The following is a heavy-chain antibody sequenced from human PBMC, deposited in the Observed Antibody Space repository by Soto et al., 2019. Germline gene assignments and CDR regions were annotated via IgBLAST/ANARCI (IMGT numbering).Heavy chain of an antibody. CDR3: TKDGPYGPY. CDR1: GFTFYDYA. D-gene: IGHD4-17*01. Sequence: GGSLILSCAASGFTFYDYAMHWVRQAPGKGLEWVSGISWNSGSIGYADSVKGRFTISRDNAKNSLYLQMNSLRAEDTALYYCTKDGPYGPYWGQGTLVTVSS. V-gene: IGHV3-9*01. J-gene: IGHJ4*02. CDR2: ISWNSGSI.